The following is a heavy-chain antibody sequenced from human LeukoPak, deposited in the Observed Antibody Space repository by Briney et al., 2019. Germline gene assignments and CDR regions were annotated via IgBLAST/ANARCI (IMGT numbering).Heavy chain of an antibody. J-gene: IGHJ4*02. D-gene: IGHD2-15*01. CDR2: IIPIFGTA. V-gene: IGHV1-69*13. CDR3: AREYPSGGSCYGY. Sequence: ASVKVSGKLPEATFAGMVTGWCGKAPGQGLEWMGGIIPIFGTANYAQKFQGRVTITADESTSTAYMELSSLRSEDTAVYYCAREYPSGGSCYGYWGQGTLVTVPS. CDR1: EATFAGMV.